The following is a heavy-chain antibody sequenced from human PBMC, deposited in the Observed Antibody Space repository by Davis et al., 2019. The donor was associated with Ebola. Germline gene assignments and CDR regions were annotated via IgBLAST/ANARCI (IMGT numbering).Heavy chain of an antibody. D-gene: IGHD4-11*01. CDR1: GDSVFSNSAA. CDR3: ARRMTTPRREYFDY. V-gene: IGHV6-1*01. J-gene: IGHJ4*02. Sequence: SQTLSLTCAISGDSVFSNSAAWTWIRQSPSRGLEWPVRTYYRSNWYNDYAVSVKSRITINPDTSKNQFSLHLNSVTPEDTAVYYCARRMTTPRREYFDYWGQGTLVTVSA. CDR2: TYYRSNWYN.